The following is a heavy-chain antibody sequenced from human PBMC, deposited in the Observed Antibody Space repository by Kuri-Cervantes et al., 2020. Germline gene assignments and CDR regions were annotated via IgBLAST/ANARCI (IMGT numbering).Heavy chain of an antibody. CDR1: GFTFNSYA. V-gene: IGHV3-33*08. CDR3: ARVQSSALLDY. D-gene: IGHD4/OR15-4a*01. Sequence: GESLKISCAASGFTFNSYAMHWVRQAPGKGLEWVAIIWYEGSNKYYADSVKGRFTISRDNSKNTLYLQMNNLRAEDTAVYFCARVQSSALLDYWGQGALVTVSS. CDR2: IWYEGSNK. J-gene: IGHJ4*02.